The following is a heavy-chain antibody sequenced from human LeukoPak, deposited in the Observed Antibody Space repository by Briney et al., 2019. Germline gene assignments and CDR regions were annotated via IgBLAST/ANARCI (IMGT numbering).Heavy chain of an antibody. CDR3: GAGVGWLIDW. D-gene: IGHD6-19*01. CDR1: GCTFSNYY. J-gene: IGHJ4*02. V-gene: IGHV3-11*04. CDR2: IDNNGSTK. Sequence: PGGSLRLSCAASGCTFSNYYRNWIRQPPGKGLEWVAYIDNNGSTKYYVDSVKGRFTISRDNAKNSLYLQMNSLRAEDTAGYYCGAGVGWLIDWWRQGTLVSVPS.